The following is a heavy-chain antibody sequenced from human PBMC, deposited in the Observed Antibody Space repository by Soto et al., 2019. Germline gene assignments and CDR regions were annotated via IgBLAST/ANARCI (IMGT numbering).Heavy chain of an antibody. V-gene: IGHV1-69*01. CDR2: IIPIFGTA. CDR3: ARDSRYCSSTSCYPDAFDI. Sequence: QVQLVQSGAEVKKPGSSVKVSCKASGGTFSSYAISWVRQAPGQGLEWMGGIIPIFGTANYAQKSQGRVTITADESTSTAYMELSSLRSEDTAVYYCARDSRYCSSTSCYPDAFDIWGQGTMVTVSS. CDR1: GGTFSSYA. D-gene: IGHD2-2*01. J-gene: IGHJ3*02.